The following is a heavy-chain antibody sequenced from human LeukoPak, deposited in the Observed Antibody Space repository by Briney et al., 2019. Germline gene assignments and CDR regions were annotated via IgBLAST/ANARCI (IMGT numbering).Heavy chain of an antibody. CDR1: GFTFSSYW. D-gene: IGHD5-18*01. J-gene: IGHJ4*02. V-gene: IGHV3-74*01. Sequence: GGSLRLSCAASGFTFSSYWMHWVRQAPGKGLVWVSCINSDGSSTSYADSVKGRFTISRDNAKNTLYLQMNSLRAEDTAVYYCARKKVNSYGTALDYWGQGTLVTVSS. CDR3: ARKKVNSYGTALDY. CDR2: INSDGSST.